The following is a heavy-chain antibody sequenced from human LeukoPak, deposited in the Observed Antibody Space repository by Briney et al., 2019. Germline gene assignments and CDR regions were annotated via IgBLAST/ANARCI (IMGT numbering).Heavy chain of an antibody. Sequence: PGGSLRLSCVASGFTFSSYAMHWVRQARGKGRAGVAIISYDGSNKYYADSVKTRFTNSRDNSKNTLYLQMNSMRAEDTAVYYCANMVTAMDSMDYWGQGTLVTVSS. CDR1: GFTFSSYA. D-gene: IGHD2-21*02. CDR2: ISYDGSNK. J-gene: IGHJ4*02. CDR3: ANMVTAMDSMDY. V-gene: IGHV3-30*04.